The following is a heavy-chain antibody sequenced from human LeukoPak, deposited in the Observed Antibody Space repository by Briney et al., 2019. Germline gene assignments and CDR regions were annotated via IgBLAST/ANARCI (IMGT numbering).Heavy chain of an antibody. D-gene: IGHD2-15*01. CDR3: ARAPHIVVVVAATPGPFDI. CDR2: INPNSGGT. Sequence: ASVKVSCKASGYTFTGYYMHWVRQAPGQGLEWMGWINPNSGGTNYAQKFQGRVTMTRDTSISTAYMELSRLRSDDTAVYYCARAPHIVVVVAATPGPFDIWGQGTMVTVSS. CDR1: GYTFTGYY. J-gene: IGHJ3*02. V-gene: IGHV1-2*02.